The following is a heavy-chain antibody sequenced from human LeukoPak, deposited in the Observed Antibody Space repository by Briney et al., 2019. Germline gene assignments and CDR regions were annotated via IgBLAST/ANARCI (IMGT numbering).Heavy chain of an antibody. CDR3: ARDEGYDSWFGP. D-gene: IGHD6-13*01. CDR2: INHSGST. J-gene: IGHJ5*02. V-gene: IGHV4-34*01. Sequence: SETLSLTCAVYGGSFSGYYWSWIRQPPGKGLEWIGEINHSGSTNYNPSLKSRVTISVDTSKNQFSLKLSSVTAADTAVYYCARDEGYDSWFGPWGQGTLVTVSS. CDR1: GGSFSGYY.